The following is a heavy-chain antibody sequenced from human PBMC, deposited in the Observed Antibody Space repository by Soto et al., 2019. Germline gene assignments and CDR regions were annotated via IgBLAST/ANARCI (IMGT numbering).Heavy chain of an antibody. D-gene: IGHD3-3*01. CDR1: GFTFDDYP. Sequence: EVQLVESGGDLVQPGRSLRLSCATSGFTFDDYPMHWVRQAPGKGLEWVSGISWNSGTIGYADSVKGRFTISRDNAKKSLYLQMNDLTADDTALYFCVKDCLTSIFGLVYDCVNIWGRGTMVTVSS. V-gene: IGHV3-9*01. J-gene: IGHJ3*02. CDR3: VKDCLTSIFGLVYDCVNI. CDR2: ISWNSGTI.